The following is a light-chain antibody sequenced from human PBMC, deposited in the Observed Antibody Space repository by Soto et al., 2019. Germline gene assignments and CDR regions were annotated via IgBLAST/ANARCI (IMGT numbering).Light chain of an antibody. J-gene: IGLJ1*01. Sequence: QSALTQPSSLSGSPGQSITISCTGNSSDVGGHNSVSWYQQHPGKAPKLMIYNVSNRPSGVSNRFSGSKSGNTASLTISGLLAEDEADYYCTSYTSSSTYVFGAGTKVTVL. CDR1: SSDVGGHNS. V-gene: IGLV2-14*01. CDR3: TSYTSSSTYV. CDR2: NVS.